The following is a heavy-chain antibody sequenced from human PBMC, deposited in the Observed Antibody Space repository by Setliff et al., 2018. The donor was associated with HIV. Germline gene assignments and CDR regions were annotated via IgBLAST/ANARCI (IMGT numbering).Heavy chain of an antibody. J-gene: IGHJ4*02. V-gene: IGHV4-59*01. D-gene: IGHD6-19*01. CDR1: GAPLSSYY. CDR2: IFYSGTT. CDR3: AGDRAVADDFDC. Sequence: SETLSLTCTVSGAPLSSYYLNWIRQPPGKGLEWIGYIFYSGTTNYNPSLKSRVTMSVDASKNQFSLILSSVTAADTAVYYCAGDRAVADDFDCWGQGTLVTVSS.